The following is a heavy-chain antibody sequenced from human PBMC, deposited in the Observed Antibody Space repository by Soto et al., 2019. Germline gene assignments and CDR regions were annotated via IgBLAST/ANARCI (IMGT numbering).Heavy chain of an antibody. CDR3: AKNGQPPYYYYGLDV. D-gene: IGHD2-8*01. Sequence: GSVKVSCKASGYTFTRYGISWVRQAPGQGLEWMGWISGYNGDTNYAQKFQDRVSMTIDTSTGTAYMELRSLTSDDTAIYYCAKNGQPPYYYYGLDVWGQGTTVTVSS. V-gene: IGHV1-18*01. CDR2: ISGYNGDT. CDR1: GYTFTRYG. J-gene: IGHJ6*02.